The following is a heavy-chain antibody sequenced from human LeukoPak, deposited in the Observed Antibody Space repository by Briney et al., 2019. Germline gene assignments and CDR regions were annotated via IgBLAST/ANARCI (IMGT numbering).Heavy chain of an antibody. Sequence: ASVKVSCKASGYTFTGYYMHWVRQAPGQGLEWMGWINPNSGGTNYAQKFQGRVTMTRGTSISTAYMELSRLRSDDTAVYYCARVSALYYYYGMDVWGQGTTVTVSS. CDR3: ARVSALYYYYGMDV. J-gene: IGHJ6*02. V-gene: IGHV1-2*02. CDR1: GYTFTGYY. CDR2: INPNSGGT.